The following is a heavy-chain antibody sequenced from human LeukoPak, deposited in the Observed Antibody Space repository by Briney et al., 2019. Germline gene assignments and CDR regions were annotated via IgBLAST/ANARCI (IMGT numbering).Heavy chain of an antibody. CDR2: MNPSSANT. CDR3: ARDVLGYCSGGSCYGVGYDY. J-gene: IGHJ4*02. V-gene: IGHV1-8*02. D-gene: IGHD2-15*01. Sequence: ASVKVSCKASGYTFTSYDINWVRQATGQGLEWMGWMNPSSANTGYAQKFQGRVTMTRDTSISTAYMELSRLRSDDTAVYYCARDVLGYCSGGSCYGVGYDYWGQGTLVTVSS. CDR1: GYTFTSYD.